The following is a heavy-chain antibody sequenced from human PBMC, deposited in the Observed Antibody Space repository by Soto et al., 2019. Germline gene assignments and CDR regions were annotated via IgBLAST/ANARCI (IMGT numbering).Heavy chain of an antibody. CDR3: ARPRKWLRSGGMDV. J-gene: IGHJ6*02. CDR2: SSADNGDT. D-gene: IGHD5-12*01. Sequence: QVQLVQSGAEVKKPGASVKVSCKGSSYTFTSHGITWVRQAPGQGLEWMGWSSADNGDTKYAQKVQGRVTMTTETSTSTAYMELRSLRFDDTAIYYCARPRKWLRSGGMDVWGQGTTVTVSS. CDR1: SYTFTSHG. V-gene: IGHV1-18*01.